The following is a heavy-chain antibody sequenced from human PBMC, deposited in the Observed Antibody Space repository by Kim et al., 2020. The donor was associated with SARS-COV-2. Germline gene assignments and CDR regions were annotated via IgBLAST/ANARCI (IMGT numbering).Heavy chain of an antibody. CDR3: ARAKSFDY. Sequence: EGTNNDQKFKGRVTMTRDPSISTAYLELSRLGAEATAVYYCARAKSFDYWGQGTLVTVSS. CDR2: EGT. J-gene: IGHJ4*02. V-gene: IGHV1-2*02.